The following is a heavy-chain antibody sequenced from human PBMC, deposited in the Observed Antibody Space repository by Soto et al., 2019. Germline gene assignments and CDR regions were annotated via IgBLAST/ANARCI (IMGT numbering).Heavy chain of an antibody. V-gene: IGHV1-18*01. Sequence: QVQLVQSGAEVKKPGASVKVSCKASGYTFTSYGISWVRQAPGQGLEWMGWISAYNGNTNYAQKLQGRVTMPTDTSTSTVYMELRSLRSNVTVVYFCAVGFLDWFSHINYFVFWGQGTMVTVFS. D-gene: IGHD3-3*01. CDR1: GYTFTSYG. CDR2: ISAYNGNT. CDR3: AVGFLDWFSHINYFVF. J-gene: IGHJ4*02.